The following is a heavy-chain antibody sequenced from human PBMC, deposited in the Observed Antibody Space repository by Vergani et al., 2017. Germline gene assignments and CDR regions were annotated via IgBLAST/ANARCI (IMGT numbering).Heavy chain of an antibody. CDR3: ARGDITMVRGVIWFDP. J-gene: IGHJ5*02. CDR2: SYTSGST. D-gene: IGHD3-10*01. V-gene: IGHV4-4*07. CDR1: GGSISSYY. Sequence: QVQLQESGPGLVKPSETLSLTCTVSGGSISSYYWCWIRQPAVKGLEWIGRSYTSGSTNYNPSLKSRVTMSVATSKNQFSLKLSSVTAAVTALYYCARGDITMVRGVIWFDPWSQGTLVTVSS.